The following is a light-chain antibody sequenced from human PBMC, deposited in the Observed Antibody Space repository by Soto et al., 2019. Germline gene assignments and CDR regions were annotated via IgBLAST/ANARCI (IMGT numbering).Light chain of an antibody. J-gene: IGKJ3*01. CDR1: QSVSRY. V-gene: IGKV3-11*01. CDR2: DAS. CDR3: HQRDNWGT. Sequence: EIVLTQSPATLSLSPGERATLSCRASQSVSRYLAWYQQKPGQAPRLLIFDASNRATGIPARFSGSGSGTDFTLTISSLEPEDFAVYYCHQRDNWGTFGPGTKVDIK.